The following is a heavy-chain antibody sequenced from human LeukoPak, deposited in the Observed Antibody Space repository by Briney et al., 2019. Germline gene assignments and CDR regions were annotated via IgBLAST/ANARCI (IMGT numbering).Heavy chain of an antibody. CDR2: INPDNGGT. CDR3: ARDPSNSGYDYLYYFDY. D-gene: IGHD5-12*01. CDR1: GYTFTGYY. J-gene: IGHJ4*02. V-gene: IGHV1-2*02. Sequence: ASVKVSCKASGYTFTGYYMHWVRQAPGQGLEWMGWINPDNGGTNHAQKFQGRVTMTRDMSISTAYMELSRLRSDDTAVYYCARDPSNSGYDYLYYFDYWGQGTLVTVSS.